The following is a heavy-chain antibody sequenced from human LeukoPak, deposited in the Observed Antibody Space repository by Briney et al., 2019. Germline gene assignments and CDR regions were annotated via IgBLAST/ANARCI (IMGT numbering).Heavy chain of an antibody. CDR1: GYTFTSYG. D-gene: IGHD6-13*01. CDR2: ISAYNGNT. CDR3: ARDPAGPAAAGVYFDY. J-gene: IGHJ4*02. V-gene: IGHV1-18*01. Sequence: ASVKVSCKASGYTFTSYGISWVRQAPGQGLEWMGWISAYNGNTNYAQKLQGRVTMTTDTSTSTAYMELRSLRSDDTAVYYCARDPAGPAAAGVYFDYWGQGTLVTVSS.